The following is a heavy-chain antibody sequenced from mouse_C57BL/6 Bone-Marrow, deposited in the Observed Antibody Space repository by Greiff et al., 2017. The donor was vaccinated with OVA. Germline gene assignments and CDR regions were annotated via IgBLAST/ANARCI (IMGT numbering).Heavy chain of an antibody. CDR1: GYTFTIFG. CDR2: IYPRSGNT. Sequence: QVQLKQSGAELARPGASVKLSCQASGYTFTIFGISWVKQRTGQGLEWIGEIYPRSGNTYYNEKFKGKATLTADKSSSTAYMELRSLTSEDSAVDFCARKGYSNYSFAYWGQGTLVTVSA. D-gene: IGHD2-5*01. CDR3: ARKGYSNYSFAY. V-gene: IGHV1-81*01. J-gene: IGHJ3*01.